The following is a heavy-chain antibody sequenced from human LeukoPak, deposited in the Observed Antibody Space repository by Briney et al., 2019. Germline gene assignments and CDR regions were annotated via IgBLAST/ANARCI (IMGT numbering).Heavy chain of an antibody. CDR1: GFSLNTRQMR. J-gene: IGHJ4*02. Sequence: SGPALVKPTQTLTLTCTFSGFSLNTRQMRVAWIRQPPGKALEWLARIDWDDDTFYSTSLKTRLSISKDTSKNQVVLTMTNLEPVDTGTYYCARMTPDSPSFDYWGQGTLVTVSS. CDR3: ARMTPDSPSFDY. CDR2: IDWDDDT. V-gene: IGHV2-70*04. D-gene: IGHD1-14*01.